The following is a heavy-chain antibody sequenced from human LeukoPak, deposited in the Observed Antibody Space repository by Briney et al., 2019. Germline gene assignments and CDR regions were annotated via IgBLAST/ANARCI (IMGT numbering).Heavy chain of an antibody. CDR1: GYTFTSYG. Sequence: ASVKVSCKASGYTFTSYGIIWARQAPGQGLEWMGWISGYNGNTNYAQKLQGRVTMTTDTSTSTAYMELRSLRSDDTAVYYCAREHVDTSFDIWGQGTMVTVSS. CDR2: ISGYNGNT. J-gene: IGHJ3*02. CDR3: AREHVDTSFDI. V-gene: IGHV1-18*01. D-gene: IGHD5-18*01.